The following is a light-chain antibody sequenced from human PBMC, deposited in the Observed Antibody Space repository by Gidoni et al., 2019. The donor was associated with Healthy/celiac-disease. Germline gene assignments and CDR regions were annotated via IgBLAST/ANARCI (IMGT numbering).Light chain of an antibody. CDR2: GAS. J-gene: IGKJ2*01. V-gene: IGKV3-20*01. Sequence: SVSSSYLAWYQQKPGQAPRLLIYGASSRATGIPDRFSGSGSGTDFTLTISRLEPEDFAVYYCQQYGSSPPTFVQGTKLEIK. CDR1: SVSSSY. CDR3: QQYGSSPPT.